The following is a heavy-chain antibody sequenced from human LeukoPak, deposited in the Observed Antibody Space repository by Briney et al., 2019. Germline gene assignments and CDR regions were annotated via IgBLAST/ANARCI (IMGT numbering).Heavy chain of an antibody. Sequence: ASVKVSCKASGYTFTSYGICWVRQAPGQGLEWMGWISAYNGNTNYAQKLQGRVTMTTDTSTSTAYMELRSLRSDDTAVYYCAREPYYYDSSGYWFDPWGQGTLVTVSS. CDR2: ISAYNGNT. CDR3: AREPYYYDSSGYWFDP. D-gene: IGHD3-22*01. V-gene: IGHV1-18*01. J-gene: IGHJ5*02. CDR1: GYTFTSYG.